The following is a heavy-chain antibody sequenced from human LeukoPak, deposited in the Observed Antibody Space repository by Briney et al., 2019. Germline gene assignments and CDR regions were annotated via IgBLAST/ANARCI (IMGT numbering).Heavy chain of an antibody. Sequence: PSETLSLTCTVSGGSISSSSYYWGWIRQPPGKGLEWIGSIYYSGSTYYNPSLKSRVTISVDTSKNQFSLKLGSVTAADTAVYYCARTLSYYDSSGYYPDYWGQATLVTVSS. CDR2: IYYSGST. J-gene: IGHJ4*02. D-gene: IGHD3-22*01. CDR1: GGSISSSSYY. CDR3: ARTLSYYDSSGYYPDY. V-gene: IGHV4-39*01.